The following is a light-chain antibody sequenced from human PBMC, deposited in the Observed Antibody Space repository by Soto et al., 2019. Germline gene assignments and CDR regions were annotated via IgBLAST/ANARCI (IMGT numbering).Light chain of an antibody. CDR1: QSVTSTS. CDR3: QHYVTSSIT. Sequence: EIVLTQSPGTLSLSPGEGATLSCRASQSVTSTSLAWYHQKPGQAPRLLMYGASSRATGTPDRISGGGSGTDFTLTISRLEPEDFAVYYCQHYVTSSITFGQGTRLEI. CDR2: GAS. J-gene: IGKJ5*01. V-gene: IGKV3-20*01.